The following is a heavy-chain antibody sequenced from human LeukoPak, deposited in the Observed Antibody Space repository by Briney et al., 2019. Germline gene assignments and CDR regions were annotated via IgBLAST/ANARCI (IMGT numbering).Heavy chain of an antibody. J-gene: IGHJ4*02. D-gene: IGHD5-18*01. V-gene: IGHV4-31*03. CDR3: ARDTQLWGRFDY. CDR1: GGSISSGGYY. Sequence: SETLTLTCTVSGGSISSGGYYWSWIPQRPGKGLESIGYIYYSGSTYYNTSLKSRVTISVDTSKNQFSLKLSSVTAADTAVYYCARDTQLWGRFDYWGQGTLVTVSS. CDR2: IYYSGST.